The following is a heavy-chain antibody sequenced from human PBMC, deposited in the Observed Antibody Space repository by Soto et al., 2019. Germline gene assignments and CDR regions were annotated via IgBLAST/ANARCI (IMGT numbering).Heavy chain of an antibody. J-gene: IGHJ4*02. CDR2: VCWDDDK. CDR1: GFSLNSRGVG. Sequence: QITLRESGPALVKPTQTLTLTCTFSGFSLNSRGVGVGWVRQPPGKALEWLAIVCWDDDKRYRPSLRSRLSIRKGTPKIQVVRTLTNTDPVDTATYDCVHRGPVDETGMGFDFRGKGSLVTVSS. CDR3: VHRGPVDETGMGFDF. V-gene: IGHV2-5*02.